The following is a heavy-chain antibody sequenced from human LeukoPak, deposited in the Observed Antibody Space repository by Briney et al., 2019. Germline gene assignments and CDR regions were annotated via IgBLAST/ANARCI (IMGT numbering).Heavy chain of an antibody. CDR3: AKAANYDILTGYYLDY. Sequence: GGTQRLSCAASGFTFSSYAMTWVRQAPGKGLEWVSAITGGGDTTYYADSVKGRFTISRDNSKNTLYLQMNNLRAEDTAIYYCAKAANYDILTGYYLDYWGQGTLVTVSS. D-gene: IGHD3-9*01. J-gene: IGHJ4*02. CDR2: ITGGGDTT. CDR1: GFTFSSYA. V-gene: IGHV3-23*01.